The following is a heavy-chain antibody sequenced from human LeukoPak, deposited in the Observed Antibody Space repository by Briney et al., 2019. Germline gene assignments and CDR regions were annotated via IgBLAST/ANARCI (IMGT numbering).Heavy chain of an antibody. J-gene: IGHJ4*02. Sequence: ASVKVSCKASGYTFTSYYMHWVRQAPGQGLEWMGIINPSGGSTSYAQKFQGRVTMTRDTSTSTVYMELSSLRSEDAAVYYCERVRRGYSGYDWGQGTLVTVSS. V-gene: IGHV1-46*01. D-gene: IGHD5-12*01. CDR1: GYTFTSYY. CDR2: INPSGGST. CDR3: ERVRRGYSGYD.